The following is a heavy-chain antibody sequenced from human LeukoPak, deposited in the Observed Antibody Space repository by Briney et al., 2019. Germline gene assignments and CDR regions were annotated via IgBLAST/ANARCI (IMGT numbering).Heavy chain of an antibody. D-gene: IGHD4-17*01. CDR2: ISGSGGST. Sequence: GGSLRLSCAASGFTFRSYGMSWVRQAPGKGLEWVSAISGSGGSTYYADSVKGRFTISRDNSKNTLYLQMNSLRAEDTAVYYCAKSPSTVTTDYYYYYMDVWGKGTTVTISS. CDR1: GFTFRSYG. V-gene: IGHV3-23*01. J-gene: IGHJ6*03. CDR3: AKSPSTVTTDYYYYYMDV.